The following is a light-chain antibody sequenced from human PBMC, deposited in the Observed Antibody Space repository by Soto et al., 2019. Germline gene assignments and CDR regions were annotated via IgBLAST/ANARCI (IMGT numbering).Light chain of an antibody. J-gene: IGLJ7*01. CDR1: TGAVTSGHY. Sequence: QAVVTQEPSLTVSPGGTVTLTCGSSTGAVTSGHYPYWFQQKPGQAPRTLIYDTRNKHSWTPARFSGSLLGGKAALTLSGAQPEDEAVYYCLLSHSGARGFGGGTQLTVL. CDR2: DTR. CDR3: LLSHSGARG. V-gene: IGLV7-46*01.